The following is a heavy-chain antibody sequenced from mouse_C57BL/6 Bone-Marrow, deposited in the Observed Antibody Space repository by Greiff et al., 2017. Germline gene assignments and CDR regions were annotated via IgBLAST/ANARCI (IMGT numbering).Heavy chain of an antibody. Sequence: QVQLKESGPGLVAPSQSLSITCPVSGFSLTSYAISWVRQPPGTGLEWLGVIWNGGGTNYNSALQSKLSSSKDNSKSQMFLKINSLQTDYTARYYCARWGLLRNYAMDYWGQGTSVTVSS. CDR1: GFSLTSYA. D-gene: IGHD2-3*01. V-gene: IGHV2-9-1*01. CDR2: IWNGGGT. CDR3: ARWGLLRNYAMDY. J-gene: IGHJ4*01.